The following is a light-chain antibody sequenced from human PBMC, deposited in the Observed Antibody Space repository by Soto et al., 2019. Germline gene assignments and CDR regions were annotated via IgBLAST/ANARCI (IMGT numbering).Light chain of an antibody. CDR1: SSDVGGFKF. CDR2: EVN. J-gene: IGLJ2*01. CDR3: NSYAGSNNLV. V-gene: IGLV2-8*01. Sequence: QSALTQPPSASGSPGQSVTISCTGTSSDVGGFKFVSWYQHHPGKAPRLLIYEVNKRPSGVPDRFSGSKSGNTASLTVSGLQGEDEADYYCNSYAGSNNLVFGGGTKLTVL.